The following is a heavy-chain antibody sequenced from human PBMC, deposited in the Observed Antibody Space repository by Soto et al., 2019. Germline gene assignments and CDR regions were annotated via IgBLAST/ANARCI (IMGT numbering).Heavy chain of an antibody. Sequence: TLSLTCTVSGGSIGSYYWSWIRQPAGKGLEWIGRIYTSGSTNYNPSLKSRVTMSVDTPKNQFSLKLSSVTAADTAVYYCAGRWDDYYGSGSYYAAYDAFDIWGQGTMVTVSS. CDR3: AGRWDDYYGSGSYYAAYDAFDI. CDR1: GGSIGSYY. D-gene: IGHD3-10*01. V-gene: IGHV4-4*07. J-gene: IGHJ3*02. CDR2: IYTSGST.